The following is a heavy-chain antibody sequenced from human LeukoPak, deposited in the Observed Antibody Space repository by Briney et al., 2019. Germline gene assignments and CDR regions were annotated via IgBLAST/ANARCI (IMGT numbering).Heavy chain of an antibody. Sequence: GASVKVSCKASGYTFSSYGLTWVRQAPGQALAWMGWISVYNGNTNYTQKFQSRGTMTIDTSTSTAYMELRSLRSDDRAVYFCARHPEYGSGYGSGSYRYYGMDVWGQGTTVTVSS. CDR2: ISVYNGNT. D-gene: IGHD3-10*01. J-gene: IGHJ6*02. CDR1: GYTFSSYG. V-gene: IGHV1-18*01. CDR3: ARHPEYGSGYGSGSYRYYGMDV.